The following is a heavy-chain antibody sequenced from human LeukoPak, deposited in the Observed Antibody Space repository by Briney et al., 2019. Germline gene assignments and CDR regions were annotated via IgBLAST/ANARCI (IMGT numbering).Heavy chain of an antibody. CDR1: GGSFSGYY. CDR2: INHSGST. J-gene: IGHJ6*03. CDR3: ARFHRVSGFGYYYYMDV. V-gene: IGHV4-34*01. Sequence: SETLSLTCAVYGGSFSGYYWSWIRQPPGKGLEWIGEINHSGSTNYNPSLKSRVTISVDTSKNQFSLKLSSVTAADTAVYYCARFHRVSGFGYYYYMDVWGKGTTVTVSS. D-gene: IGHD3-10*01.